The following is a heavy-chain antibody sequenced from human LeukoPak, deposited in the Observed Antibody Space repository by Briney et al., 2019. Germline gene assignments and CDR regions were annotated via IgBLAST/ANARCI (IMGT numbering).Heavy chain of an antibody. CDR3: AKDSSSGTYFDY. CDR2: ISGSGGST. Sequence: GGSLRLSCAVSGFTFSTYDMSWVRQAPGKGLEWVSAISGSGGSTYYADSVKGRFTISRDNSKNTLYLQLKSLRAEDTAVYYFAKDSSSGTYFDYWGQGTLVTVSS. J-gene: IGHJ4*02. V-gene: IGHV3-23*01. CDR1: GFTFSTYD. D-gene: IGHD1-26*01.